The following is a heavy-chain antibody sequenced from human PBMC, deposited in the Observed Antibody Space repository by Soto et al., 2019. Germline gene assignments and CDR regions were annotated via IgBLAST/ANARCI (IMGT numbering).Heavy chain of an antibody. J-gene: IGHJ6*02. Sequence: GGSLRLSCAASGFTFDDYAMHWVRQAPGKGLEWVSGISWNSGSIGYADSVKGRFTISRDNAKNSLYLQMNSLRAEDTALYYCAKIRRGDPRYGMDVWGQGTTVTVSS. CDR2: ISWNSGSI. CDR3: AKIRRGDPRYGMDV. V-gene: IGHV3-9*01. CDR1: GFTFDDYA.